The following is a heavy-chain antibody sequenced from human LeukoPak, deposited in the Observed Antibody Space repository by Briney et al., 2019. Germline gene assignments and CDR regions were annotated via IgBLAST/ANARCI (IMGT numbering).Heavy chain of an antibody. CDR1: GFTLSSYS. Sequence: GGSLRLSCAASGFTLSSYSINWVRQAPGEGLERVSSISYGSRFIYYADSVKGRFTISRDNARNSLYLQMNSLRAEDTAVYHCTRVIPASPGAFDIWGQGTMVTVSS. D-gene: IGHD2-2*01. V-gene: IGHV3-21*01. CDR2: ISYGSRFI. J-gene: IGHJ3*02. CDR3: TRVIPASPGAFDI.